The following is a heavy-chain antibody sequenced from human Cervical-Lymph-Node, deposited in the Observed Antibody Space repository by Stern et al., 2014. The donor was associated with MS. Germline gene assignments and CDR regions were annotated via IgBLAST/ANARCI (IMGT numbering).Heavy chain of an antibody. Sequence: EDQLVQSGGGLVQPGGSLRLSCAASGFTFDNYDMYWVRQAPGRGLQWVSSISGSGDSTYYADSVRGRFTVSRDNSKNAVYLQMNSLRAEDTAVYYCATVTWYGDYRVWGQGTLVTVSS. CDR1: GFTFDNYD. J-gene: IGHJ4*02. D-gene: IGHD4-17*01. V-gene: IGHV3-23*04. CDR3: ATVTWYGDYRV. CDR2: ISGSGDST.